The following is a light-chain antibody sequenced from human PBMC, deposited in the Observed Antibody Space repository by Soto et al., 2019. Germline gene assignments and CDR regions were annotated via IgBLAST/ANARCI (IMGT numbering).Light chain of an antibody. Sequence: EIVLTQSPGTLSLSPGERATLSCRASQSVISTYLAWYQQKPGQAPRLLIYGASNRATGITDRFTGSGSGTDFTLTISRLEPGDFAVYYCQQYGSSPLTFGGGTKVEIK. CDR1: QSVISTY. V-gene: IGKV3-20*01. CDR3: QQYGSSPLT. CDR2: GAS. J-gene: IGKJ4*01.